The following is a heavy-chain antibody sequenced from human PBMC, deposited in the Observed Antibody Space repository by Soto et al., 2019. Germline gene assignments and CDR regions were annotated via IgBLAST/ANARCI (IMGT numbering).Heavy chain of an antibody. CDR2: ITWNSVAL. CDR1: GFTFDDHA. V-gene: IGHV3-9*01. D-gene: IGHD3-9*01. Sequence: VQLVESGVGLVRPGGSLRLSCAASGFTFDDHAMHWVRQAPGKGLEWISAITWNSVALDYADSVKGRFTISRDNAKNSLYLQMNSLRPEDTALYYCAKERVRDFDGWGQGTLVTVSS. CDR3: AKERVRDFDG. J-gene: IGHJ4*02.